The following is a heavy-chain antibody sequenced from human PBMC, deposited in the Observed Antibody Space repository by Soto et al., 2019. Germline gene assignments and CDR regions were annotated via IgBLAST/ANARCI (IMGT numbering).Heavy chain of an antibody. CDR3: ASFSGGWYAYYYYYMDV. V-gene: IGHV3-33*08. CDR2: IWYDGSNK. CDR1: GFTFSSYS. Sequence: GGSLRLSCAASGFTFSSYSMNWVRQAPGKGLEWVAVIWYDGSNKYYADSVKGRFTISRDNSKNTLYLQMNSLRAEDTAVYYCASFSGGWYAYYYYYMDVWGKGTTVTVSS. J-gene: IGHJ6*03. D-gene: IGHD6-19*01.